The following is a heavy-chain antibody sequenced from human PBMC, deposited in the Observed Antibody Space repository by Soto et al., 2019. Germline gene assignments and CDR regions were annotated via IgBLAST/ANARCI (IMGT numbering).Heavy chain of an antibody. D-gene: IGHD2-2*01. J-gene: IGHJ6*03. V-gene: IGHV2-70*11. CDR2: IDWDDDK. CDR1: GFSLSTSGMC. CDR3: ARIRLYCSSTSCPHNYYYYYYMDV. Sequence: SGPTLVNPTQTLTLTCTFSGFSLSTSGMCVSWIRQPPGKALEWLARIDWDDDKYYSTSLKTRLTISKDTSKNQVVLTMTNMDPVDTATYYCARIRLYCSSTSCPHNYYYYYYMDVWGKGTTVTVSS.